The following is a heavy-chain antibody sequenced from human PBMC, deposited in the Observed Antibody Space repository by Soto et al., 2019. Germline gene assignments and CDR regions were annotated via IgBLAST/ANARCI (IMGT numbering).Heavy chain of an antibody. CDR1: GYTSIRYG. CDR2: ISAYNDYT. V-gene: IGHV1-18*01. Sequence: QVRLVQSAAEVKKPGASVKVSCKASGYTSIRYGITWVRQAPGQGLEWMGWISAYNDYTNYAQKLQGRVTMTTDTSTSTVYMELRSLRSDDTAVYYCARGGYYDKVWGKMNYYGLDVWGQGTTVTVSS. CDR3: ARGGYYDKVWGKMNYYGLDV. J-gene: IGHJ6*02. D-gene: IGHD3-16*01.